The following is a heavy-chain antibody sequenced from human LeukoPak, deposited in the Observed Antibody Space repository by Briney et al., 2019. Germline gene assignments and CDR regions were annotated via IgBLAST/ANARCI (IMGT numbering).Heavy chain of an antibody. D-gene: IGHD6-19*01. CDR1: GFTFSNDW. CDR2: IKSKTDGSTT. Sequence: GGTLRLSCAASGFTFSNDWMSWVRQAPGKGLEWVGSIKSKTDGSTTDYAGAVKVRFTIAREDSKTQLNLHMHSLKTDDTAVYYCTTSEQLLPLWFDYYGQGTLVTVSS. V-gene: IGHV3-15*01. CDR3: TTSEQLLPLWFDY. J-gene: IGHJ4*02.